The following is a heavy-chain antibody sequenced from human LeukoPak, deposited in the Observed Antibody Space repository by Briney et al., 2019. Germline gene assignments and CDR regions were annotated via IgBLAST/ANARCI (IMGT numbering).Heavy chain of an antibody. V-gene: IGHV3-23*01. Sequence: PGGSLRLSCAASGFTFSSYGMSWVRQAPGKGLEWVSAISASGGDTYYADSVKGRFTISRHNAKDSLYLEINSLRAEDTAVYYCARGKEGGRLFDYWGQGTLVTVSS. CDR1: GFTFSSYG. D-gene: IGHD3-16*01. J-gene: IGHJ4*02. CDR3: ARGKEGGRLFDY. CDR2: ISASGGDT.